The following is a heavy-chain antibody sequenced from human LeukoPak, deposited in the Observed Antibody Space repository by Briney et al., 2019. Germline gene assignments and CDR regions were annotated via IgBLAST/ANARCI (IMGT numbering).Heavy chain of an antibody. CDR2: ISSSSSTI. CDR3: ARKWDYYYYGMDV. D-gene: IGHD2-8*01. CDR1: GFTFSSYS. V-gene: IGHV3-48*04. Sequence: PGGSLRLSCAASGFTFSSYSMNWVRQAPGKGLEWVSYISSSSSTIYYADSVKGRFTIPRDNAKNSLYLQMNSLRAEDTAVYYCARKWDYYYYGMDVWGQGTTVTVSS. J-gene: IGHJ6*02.